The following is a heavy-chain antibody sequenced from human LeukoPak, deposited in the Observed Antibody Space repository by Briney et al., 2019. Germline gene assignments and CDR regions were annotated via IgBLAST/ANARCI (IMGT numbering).Heavy chain of an antibody. V-gene: IGHV3-30*02. CDR3: AKGGSSWFTLHY. Sequence: PGGSLRLSCAASGFTFSTYWMTWVRQAPGKGLEWVAFLRYDGGNTYYADSVKGRFTISRDNSKNTLYLQINSLRTEDTAVYYCAKGGSSWFTLHYWGQGTLVTVSS. CDR1: GFTFSTYW. J-gene: IGHJ4*02. CDR2: LRYDGGNT. D-gene: IGHD6-13*01.